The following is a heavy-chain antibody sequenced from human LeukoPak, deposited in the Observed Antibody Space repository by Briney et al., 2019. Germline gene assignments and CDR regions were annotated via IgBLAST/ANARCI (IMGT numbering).Heavy chain of an antibody. CDR1: GFTFSSYS. J-gene: IGHJ6*02. V-gene: IGHV3-21*04. CDR2: ISSSSGYI. D-gene: IGHD2-2*01. CDR3: AREGYCSSTSCSPIYYYGMDV. Sequence: GGSLRLSCAASGFTFSSYSMNWVRQAPGKGLEWVSSISSSSGYIYYADSVKGRFTISRDNAKSSLYLQMNSLRAEDTAVYYCAREGYCSSTSCSPIYYYGMDVWGQGTTVTVSS.